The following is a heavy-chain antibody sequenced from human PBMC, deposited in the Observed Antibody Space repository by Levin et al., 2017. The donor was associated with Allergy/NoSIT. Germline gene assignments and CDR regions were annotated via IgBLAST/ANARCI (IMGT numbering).Heavy chain of an antibody. J-gene: IGHJ4*02. CDR2: ISSSSSYT. D-gene: IGHD5-12*01. CDR3: ARDHRGYSGYEFGDD. CDR1: GFTFSDYY. Sequence: GESLKISCAASGFTFSDYYMSWIRQAPGKGLEWVSYISSSSSYTNYADSVKGRFTISRDNAKNSLYLQMNSLRAEDTAVYYCARDHRGYSGYEFGDDWGQGTLVTVSS. V-gene: IGHV3-11*05.